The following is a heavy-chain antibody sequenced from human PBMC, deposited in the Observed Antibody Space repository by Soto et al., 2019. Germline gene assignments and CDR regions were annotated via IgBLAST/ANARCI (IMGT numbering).Heavy chain of an antibody. D-gene: IGHD1-26*01. CDR2: IIPILGIA. J-gene: IGHJ3*02. Sequence: QVQLVQSGAEVKKPGSSVKVSCKASGGTFSSYTISWVRQAPGQGLEWMGRIIPILGIANYAQKFQGRVTITADKSTSTAYMELSSLRSEDTAVYYCARGSVRGYSGSYSGAFDIWGQGTMVTVSS. CDR1: GGTFSSYT. V-gene: IGHV1-69*02. CDR3: ARGSVRGYSGSYSGAFDI.